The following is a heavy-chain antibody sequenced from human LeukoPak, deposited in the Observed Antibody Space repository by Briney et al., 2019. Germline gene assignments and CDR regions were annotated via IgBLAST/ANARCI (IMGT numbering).Heavy chain of an antibody. Sequence: GGSLRLSCAASGFTFSTFAMIWVRQPPGKGLEWVSSIFPSGGEIHYADSVRGRFTISRDNSKNTLYLQMNSLRPDDTAVYYRARAPGTMIVVDYWGQGTLVTVSS. CDR1: GFTFSTFA. D-gene: IGHD3-22*01. CDR2: IFPSGGEI. J-gene: IGHJ4*02. V-gene: IGHV3-23*01. CDR3: ARAPGTMIVVDY.